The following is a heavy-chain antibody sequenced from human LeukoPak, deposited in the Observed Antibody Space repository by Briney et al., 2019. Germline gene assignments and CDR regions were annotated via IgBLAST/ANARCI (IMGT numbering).Heavy chain of an antibody. CDR2: IYYSGST. CDR1: GGSISSYY. J-gene: IGHJ4*02. Sequence: SETLSLTYTVSGGSISSYYWSWIRQPPGKGLEWIGYIYYSGSTNYNPSLKSRVTISVDTSKNQFSLKLSSVTAADTAVYYCAREIVTWSSGDKYYFDYWGQGTLVTVSS. D-gene: IGHD6-19*01. CDR3: AREIVTWSSGDKYYFDY. V-gene: IGHV4-59*01.